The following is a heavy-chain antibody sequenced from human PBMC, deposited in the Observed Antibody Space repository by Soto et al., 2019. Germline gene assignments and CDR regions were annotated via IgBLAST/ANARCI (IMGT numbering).Heavy chain of an antibody. D-gene: IGHD6-13*01. V-gene: IGHV3-23*01. CDR3: AREGAITAAFDY. Sequence: EVQVLESGGVLVQPGGSLRLSCVAPGLIFSNYAMSWVRQAPGKGLEWVSGISGSGGSPHYADSAKGRFTISRDNSKNTLFLQMNTLRAEDTAVYYCAREGAITAAFDYWGQGTLVTVSS. CDR2: ISGSGGSP. J-gene: IGHJ4*02. CDR1: GLIFSNYA.